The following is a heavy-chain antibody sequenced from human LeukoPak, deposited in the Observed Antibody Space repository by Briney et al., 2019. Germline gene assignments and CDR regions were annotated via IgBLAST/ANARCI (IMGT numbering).Heavy chain of an antibody. D-gene: IGHD7-27*01. CDR1: GYTFTSYA. CDR2: INAGNGNT. CDR3: ARDLPASHWGSWFDP. V-gene: IGHV1-3*01. Sequence: ASVKVSCTASGYTFTSYAMHWVRQAPGQRLEWMGWINAGNGNTKYSQKFQGRVTITRDTSASTAYMELSSLRSEDTAVYYCARDLPASHWGSWFDPWGQGTLVTVSS. J-gene: IGHJ5*02.